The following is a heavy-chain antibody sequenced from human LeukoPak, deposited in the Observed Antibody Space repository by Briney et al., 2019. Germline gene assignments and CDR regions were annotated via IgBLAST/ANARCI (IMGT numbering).Heavy chain of an antibody. V-gene: IGHV3-64*01. Sequence: PGGSLRLSCAASGFTFSSYAMHWVRQAPGKGLEYVSAISSNGGSTYYANSVKGRFTISRDNSKNTLYLQMGSLRAEDMAVYYCAREGATAGNAFDIWGQGTLVTVSS. CDR1: GFTFSSYA. J-gene: IGHJ4*02. CDR2: ISSNGGST. D-gene: IGHD1-26*01. CDR3: AREGATAGNAFDI.